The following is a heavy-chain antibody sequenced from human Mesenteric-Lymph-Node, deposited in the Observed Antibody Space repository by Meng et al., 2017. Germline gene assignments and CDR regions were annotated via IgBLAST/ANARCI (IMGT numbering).Heavy chain of an antibody. CDR1: GFDFSSHW. J-gene: IGHJ4*01. Sequence: GGSLRLSCAASGFDFSSHWMSWVRQAPGRGLEWVASIKRDGSEKYYVDSVKGRFTFSRDNAKKSLYLQMNGLRAEDTAIYYCARRLRYSDSLSFGLWGQGTLVTVSS. V-gene: IGHV3-7*01. D-gene: IGHD3-9*01. CDR3: ARRLRYSDSLSFGL. CDR2: IKRDGSEK.